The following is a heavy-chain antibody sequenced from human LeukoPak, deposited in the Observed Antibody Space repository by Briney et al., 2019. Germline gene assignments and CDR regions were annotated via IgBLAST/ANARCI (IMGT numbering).Heavy chain of an antibody. V-gene: IGHV3-7*02. CDR2: IKQNGREK. D-gene: IGHD4-17*01. CDR3: ATHRFGDFPY. CDR1: GFTFSSYW. Sequence: PGGSLRLSCAASGFTFSSYWLRWVRHAPGKGLEWVANIKQNGREKFYVNSVKGRFTIARDNAKNSLYLQMNSLRAEDTAVYYCATHRFGDFPYWGQGTLVTVSS. J-gene: IGHJ4*02.